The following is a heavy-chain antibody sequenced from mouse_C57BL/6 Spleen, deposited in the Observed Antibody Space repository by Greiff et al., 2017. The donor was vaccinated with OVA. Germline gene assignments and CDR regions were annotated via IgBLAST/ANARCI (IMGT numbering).Heavy chain of an antibody. V-gene: IGHV1-15*01. CDR3: TKHRVY. CDR2: IDPETGGT. D-gene: IGHD2-14*01. CDR1: GYTFTDYE. J-gene: IGHJ2*01. Sequence: VQLQQSGAELVRPGASVTLSCKASGYTFTDYEMHWVKQTPVHGLEWIGAIDPETGGTAYNQKFKGKAILTADKSSSTAYRELRSLTAEDSAVYYCTKHRVYWGQGTTLTVSS.